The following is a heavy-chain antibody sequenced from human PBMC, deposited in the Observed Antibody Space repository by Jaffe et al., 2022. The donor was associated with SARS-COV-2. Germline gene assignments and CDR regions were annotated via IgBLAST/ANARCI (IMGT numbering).Heavy chain of an antibody. CDR3: TREDGHSGKFDY. J-gene: IGHJ4*02. CDR2: MDPNGGAT. D-gene: IGHD1-26*01. Sequence: QVQLVQSGAEVKQPGASVKVSCKASGYTFRDHYIHWVRQAPGQRPEWLGWMDPNGGATKYAQIFQGRVSLTRDTSITTAYMELNSLTSDDTAVYYCTREDGHSGKFDYWGQGTLVPVSS. V-gene: IGHV1-2*02. CDR1: GYTFRDHY.